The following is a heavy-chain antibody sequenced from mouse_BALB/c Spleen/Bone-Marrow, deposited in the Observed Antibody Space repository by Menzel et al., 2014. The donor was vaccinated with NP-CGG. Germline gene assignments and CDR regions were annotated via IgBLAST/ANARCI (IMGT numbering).Heavy chain of an antibody. CDR1: GDSITNAY. J-gene: IGHJ2*01. Sequence: EVKLVESGPSLVKPSQTLSLTCSVTGDSITNAYWNWIRKFPGNKIDYMGYISYSGNTYYNPSLKSRISITRDTSKNQFYLQLNSVTTEDTATYFSARGTGYYFDYWGQGTTLTVSS. CDR3: ARGTGYYFDY. CDR2: ISYSGNT. D-gene: IGHD3-3*01. V-gene: IGHV3-8*02.